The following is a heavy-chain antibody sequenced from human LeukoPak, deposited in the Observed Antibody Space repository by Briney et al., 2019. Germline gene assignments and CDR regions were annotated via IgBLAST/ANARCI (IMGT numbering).Heavy chain of an antibody. V-gene: IGHV1-18*01. J-gene: IGHJ6*02. CDR1: GYTFTSYG. D-gene: IGHD3-3*01. Sequence: ASVKVSCKASGYTFTSYGISWVRQAPGQGLEWMGWISAYNGNTNYAQKLQGRVTMTTDTSTSTAYMELSSLRSEDTAVYYCARMDYDFWSGSYYGMDVWGQGTTVTVSS. CDR3: ARMDYDFWSGSYYGMDV. CDR2: ISAYNGNT.